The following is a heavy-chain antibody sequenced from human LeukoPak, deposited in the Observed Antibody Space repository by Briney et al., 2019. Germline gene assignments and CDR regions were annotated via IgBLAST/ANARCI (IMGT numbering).Heavy chain of an antibody. CDR2: IKNKLDGGTT. Sequence: KPGGSLRLSCAGSGFAFSKDWMSWVRQAPGKGLEWVGLIKNKLDGGTTDEAAPVKGRFTISRDDSKNTLYLHMNSLKTEDTAVYYCTTYTDRDAFNIWGQGTMVTVSP. V-gene: IGHV3-15*01. J-gene: IGHJ3*02. CDR3: TTYTDRDAFNI. D-gene: IGHD1-14*01. CDR1: GFAFSKDW.